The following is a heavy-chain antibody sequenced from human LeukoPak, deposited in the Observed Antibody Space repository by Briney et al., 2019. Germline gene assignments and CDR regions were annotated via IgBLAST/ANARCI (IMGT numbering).Heavy chain of an antibody. Sequence: SETLSLTCTVPGGSVSSGRYYWSWLRQHPGKGLEWIGYIDYRGNTHYNPSLESRVTISVDTSKDQFSLKLSSVTAADTAVYYCARRSDLGYCSSTSCFYWYFDLWGRGTLVTVSS. CDR1: GGSVSSGRYY. J-gene: IGHJ2*01. CDR3: ARRSDLGYCSSTSCFYWYFDL. D-gene: IGHD2-2*01. V-gene: IGHV4-31*03. CDR2: IDYRGNT.